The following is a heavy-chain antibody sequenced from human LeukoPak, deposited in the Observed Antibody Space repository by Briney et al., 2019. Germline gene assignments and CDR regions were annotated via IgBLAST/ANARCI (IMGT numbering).Heavy chain of an antibody. D-gene: IGHD3-3*01. Sequence: PGGSLRLSCAASGFTFSSYGMHWVRQAPGKGLEWVAVIWYDGSNKYYADSVKGRFTISRDNSKNTLYLQMNSLRAVDTAVYYCARDREYDFWSYYYYMDVWGKGTTVTVSS. CDR1: GFTFSSYG. CDR2: IWYDGSNK. CDR3: ARDREYDFWSYYYYMDV. V-gene: IGHV3-33*01. J-gene: IGHJ6*03.